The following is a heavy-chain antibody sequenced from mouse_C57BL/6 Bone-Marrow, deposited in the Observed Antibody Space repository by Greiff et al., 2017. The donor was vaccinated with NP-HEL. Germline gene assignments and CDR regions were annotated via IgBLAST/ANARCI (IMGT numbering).Heavy chain of an antibody. CDR1: GYTFTDHT. Sequence: QVQLQQSAAELVKPGASVKISCKVSGYTFTDHTIHWMKQRPEQGLEWIGYIYPRDGSTKYNEKFKGKATLTADKSSSTAYMQLNSLTSEDSAVYFCARRVANWTYYYAMDYWGQGTSVTVSS. V-gene: IGHV1-78*01. CDR2: IYPRDGST. J-gene: IGHJ4*01. D-gene: IGHD4-1*01. CDR3: ARRVANWTYYYAMDY.